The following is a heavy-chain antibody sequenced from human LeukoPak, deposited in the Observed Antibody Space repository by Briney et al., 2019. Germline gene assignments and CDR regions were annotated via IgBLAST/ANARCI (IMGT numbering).Heavy chain of an antibody. V-gene: IGHV3-20*04. Sequence: GGSLRLSCAASGFTFDDYGMNWVRQAPGKGLEWVAGINWIGGSTGYADSVKGRFTISRDNAKNSLYLQMNSLRAEDTAVYYCAELGITMIGGVWGKGTTVTISS. CDR1: GFTFDDYG. J-gene: IGHJ6*04. D-gene: IGHD3-10*02. CDR2: INWIGGST. CDR3: AELGITMIGGV.